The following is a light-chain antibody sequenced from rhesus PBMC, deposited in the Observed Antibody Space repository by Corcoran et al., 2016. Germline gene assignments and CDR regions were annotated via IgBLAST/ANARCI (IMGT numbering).Light chain of an antibody. J-gene: IGKJ4*01. CDR3: QQYSDWPLT. CDR1: QSVSTN. CDR2: GAS. V-gene: IGKV3-42*03. Sequence: EIVMMQSPATLSLSPGESATVSCRATQSVSTNLAWYQQTPGQAPRLLIYGASTRATCLPDRFSGRGSGTDFTLRISSLEPEDFALYYCQQYSDWPLTFGGGTKVEIK.